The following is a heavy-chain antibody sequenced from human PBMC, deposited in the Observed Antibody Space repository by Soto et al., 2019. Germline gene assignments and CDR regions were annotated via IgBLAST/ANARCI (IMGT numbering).Heavy chain of an antibody. J-gene: IGHJ3*02. V-gene: IGHV4-30-4*01. D-gene: IGHD3-22*01. CDR2: IYYSGST. CDR3: ARAKTYYYDSSGSTGAFDI. CDR1: GGSISSGDYY. Sequence: SGTLSLTCTVSGGSISSGDYYWSWIRQPPGKGLEWIGYIYYSGSTYYNPSLKSRVTISVDTSKNQFSLKLSSVTAADTAVYYCARAKTYYYDSSGSTGAFDIWGQGTMVTVSS.